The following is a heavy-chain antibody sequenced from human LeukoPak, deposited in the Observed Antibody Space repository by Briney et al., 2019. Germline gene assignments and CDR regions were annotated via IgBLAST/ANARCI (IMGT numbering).Heavy chain of an antibody. CDR3: ARVRLVVVVAATVDAFDI. Sequence: GGSLRLSCAASGFTFSSYSMNWVRQAPGKGLEWVSSISSSSSYIYYADSVKGRFTISRDNAKNSLYLQMNSLRAEDTAVYYCARVRLVVVVAATVDAFDIWGQGTMVTVSS. CDR1: GFTFSSYS. J-gene: IGHJ3*02. CDR2: ISSSSSYI. V-gene: IGHV3-21*01. D-gene: IGHD2-15*01.